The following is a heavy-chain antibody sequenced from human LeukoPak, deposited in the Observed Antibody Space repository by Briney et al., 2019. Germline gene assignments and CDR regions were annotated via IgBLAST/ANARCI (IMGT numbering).Heavy chain of an antibody. CDR3: ARFRGHPKQGYSYGYVDY. V-gene: IGHV3-21*01. J-gene: IGHJ4*02. D-gene: IGHD5-18*01. CDR2: ISSSSSYI. Sequence: KTGGSLRLSCAASGFTFSSYAMSWVRQAPGKGLEWVASISSSSSYIYYADSVEGRFTISRDNAKNSLYLQMNSLRAEDTAVYYCARFRGHPKQGYSYGYVDYWGQGTLVTVSS. CDR1: GFTFSSYA.